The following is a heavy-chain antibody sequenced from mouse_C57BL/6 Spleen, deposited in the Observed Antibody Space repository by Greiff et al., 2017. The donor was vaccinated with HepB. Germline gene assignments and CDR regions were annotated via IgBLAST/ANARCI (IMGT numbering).Heavy chain of an antibody. Sequence: QVQLKQSGAELMKPGASVKLSCKATGYTFTGYWIEWVKQRPGHGLEGIGEILPGSGSTNYNEKFKGKATFTADTSSNTAYMQLSSLTTEDSAIYYWARSITTVAYYYAMDYWGQGTSVTVSS. J-gene: IGHJ4*01. CDR1: GYTFTGYW. CDR2: ILPGSGST. V-gene: IGHV1-9*01. D-gene: IGHD1-1*01. CDR3: ARSITTVAYYYAMDY.